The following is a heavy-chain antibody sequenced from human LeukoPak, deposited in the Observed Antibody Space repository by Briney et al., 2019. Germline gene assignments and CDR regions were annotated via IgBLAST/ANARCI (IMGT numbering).Heavy chain of an antibody. Sequence: ASVKVSCKASGGTFSSYAISWVRQAPGQGLEWMGGIIPIFGTANYAQKFQGRVTITADESTSTAYMELSSLRSEDTAVYYCASPGVEMATIRAHYYYGMDVWGQGTTVTVSS. CDR2: IIPIFGTA. CDR1: GGTFSSYA. V-gene: IGHV1-69*13. D-gene: IGHD5-24*01. J-gene: IGHJ6*02. CDR3: ASPGVEMATIRAHYYYGMDV.